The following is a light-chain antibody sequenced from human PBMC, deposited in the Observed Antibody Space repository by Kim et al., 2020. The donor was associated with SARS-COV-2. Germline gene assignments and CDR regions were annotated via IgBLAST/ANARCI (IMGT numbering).Light chain of an antibody. CDR1: QSVSSN. V-gene: IGKV3-15*01. J-gene: IGKJ1*01. CDR3: HQYNSWPRT. CDR2: AAS. Sequence: EMVMTQSPATLSVSPGERATLSCRASQSVSSNLAWYQQKPGQAPRLLMFAASTRATGIPARFSGSGSGTEFTLTITSLQSEDFAVYFCHQYNSWPRTFGHGTKVDIK.